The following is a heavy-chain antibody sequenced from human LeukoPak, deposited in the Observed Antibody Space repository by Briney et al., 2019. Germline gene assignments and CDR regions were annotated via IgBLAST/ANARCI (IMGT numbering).Heavy chain of an antibody. Sequence: AGSLTLSCAASGFTFSSYAMSWVRQPPGKGLEWVSAISGSGGSTYYADTVKGRFTISRDNSKNTLYLQMNGLRAEDTAVYYCAKSEYYYDSSGYHALFDYWGQGSLVTVSS. J-gene: IGHJ4*02. V-gene: IGHV3-23*01. CDR3: AKSEYYYDSSGYHALFDY. D-gene: IGHD3-22*01. CDR2: ISGSGGST. CDR1: GFTFSSYA.